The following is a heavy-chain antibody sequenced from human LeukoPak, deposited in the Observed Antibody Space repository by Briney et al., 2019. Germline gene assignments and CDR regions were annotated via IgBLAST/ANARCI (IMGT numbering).Heavy chain of an antibody. CDR2: IYYSGST. D-gene: IGHD3-3*01. V-gene: IGHV4-39*02. J-gene: IGHJ4*02. CDR1: GGSISSSSYY. CDR3: ARDTLYGFWSGSYHTTYYFDY. Sequence: SETLSLTCTVSGGSISSSSYYWGWVRQPPGKGLEWIGSIYYSGSTYYNPSLKSRVTISVDTSKNQFSLKLSSVTAADTAVYYCARDTLYGFWSGSYHTTYYFDYWGQGTLVTVSS.